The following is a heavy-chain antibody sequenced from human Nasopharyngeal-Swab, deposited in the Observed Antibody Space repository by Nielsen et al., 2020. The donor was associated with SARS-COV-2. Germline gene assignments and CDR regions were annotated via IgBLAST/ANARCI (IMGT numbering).Heavy chain of an antibody. CDR2: ISGSSSTM. Sequence: VRQMPGKGLEWISYISGSSSTMYYADSVKGRSTISRDNANNSLYLQMRSLRDEDTAFYYCVAGNYNFDYWGQGTLVTVSS. CDR3: VAGNYNFDY. D-gene: IGHD6-19*01. V-gene: IGHV3-48*02. J-gene: IGHJ4*02.